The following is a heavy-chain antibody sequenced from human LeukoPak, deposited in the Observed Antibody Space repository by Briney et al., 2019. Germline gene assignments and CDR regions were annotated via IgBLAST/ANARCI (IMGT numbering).Heavy chain of an antibody. Sequence: GGSLRLSCAASGFTFSTYAMHWARQAPGKGLEWVAVISYDGSNGYYAESVRGRFTISRDNSKNTLYLQMNSLRAEDTAVYYCAKTVCSSTSCYFDYWGQGTLVTVSS. CDR1: GFTFSTYA. CDR2: ISYDGSNG. D-gene: IGHD2-2*01. CDR3: AKTVCSSTSCYFDY. V-gene: IGHV3-30*18. J-gene: IGHJ4*02.